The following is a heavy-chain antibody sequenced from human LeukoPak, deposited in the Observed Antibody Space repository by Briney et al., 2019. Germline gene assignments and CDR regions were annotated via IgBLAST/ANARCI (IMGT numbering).Heavy chain of an antibody. V-gene: IGHV4-59*08. CDR2: IHSRGPT. D-gene: IGHD6-6*01. CDR3: PTHPAGIAARPFDN. CDR1: GGSISTYY. Sequence: SETLSLTCTVSGGSISTYYWSWIRRPPGKGLGWIAYIHSRGPTNYNPSLKSQITISVDTSKNQFSLTLSSVTAAAPAVYYCPTHPAGIAARPFDNWGQGTLVTVSS. J-gene: IGHJ4*02.